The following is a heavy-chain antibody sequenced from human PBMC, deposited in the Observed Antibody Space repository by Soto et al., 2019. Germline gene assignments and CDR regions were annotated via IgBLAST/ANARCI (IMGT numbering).Heavy chain of an antibody. Sequence: ASVKVSCKASGYSFTGYYIHWVRQAPGQGLEWMGYINPNSGDTRYAQDLQGRVTMTRDTSINTASMELRRLTSDDTAVYYCARDGVALGFDPWGQGTLVTAPQ. V-gene: IGHV1-2*02. D-gene: IGHD2-15*01. CDR1: GYSFTGYY. CDR3: ARDGVALGFDP. CDR2: INPNSGDT. J-gene: IGHJ5*02.